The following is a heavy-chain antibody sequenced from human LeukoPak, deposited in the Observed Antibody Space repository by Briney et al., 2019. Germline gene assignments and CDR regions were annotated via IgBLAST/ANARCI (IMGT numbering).Heavy chain of an antibody. V-gene: IGHV3-7*01. CDR3: ARSSAGSWYVWFDY. CDR1: GFPFSSYW. CDR2: IKQDGSEK. J-gene: IGHJ4*02. Sequence: GGSLRLSCAASGFPFSSYWMSWVRPAPGKGLEWVANIKQDGSEKYYVDSVKGRFTISRDNAKNSLYLQMNSLRAEDTAVYYCARSSAGSWYVWFDYWGQGTLVTVSS. D-gene: IGHD6-13*01.